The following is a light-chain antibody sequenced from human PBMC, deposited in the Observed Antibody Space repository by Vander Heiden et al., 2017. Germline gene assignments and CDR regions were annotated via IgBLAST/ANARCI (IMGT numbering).Light chain of an antibody. CDR1: QGIASY. CDR2: ASS. CDR3: QQLNSYPRT. V-gene: IGKV1-9*01. J-gene: IGKJ2*01. Sequence: IQLTQSPSSLSASIGDRVTITCRASQGIASYLAWYHQQPGKAPQLLIYASSTLQSGVPSRFSGSGSGTEFALTISSLQPEDSATYYCQQLNSYPRTFGQGTKLEIK.